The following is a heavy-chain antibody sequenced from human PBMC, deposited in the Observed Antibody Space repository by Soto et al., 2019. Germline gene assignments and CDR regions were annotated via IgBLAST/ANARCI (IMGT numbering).Heavy chain of an antibody. D-gene: IGHD3-3*01. J-gene: IGHJ6*02. CDR1: GGSISSYY. CDR2: IYYSGST. CDR3: ATLAAVLEYPYYGMDV. V-gene: IGHV4-59*01. Sequence: SETLSLTCTVSGGSISSYYWSWIRQHPGKGLEWIGYIYYSGSTNYNPSLKSRVTISVDTSKNQFSLELSRLRSDDTAVYYCATLAAVLEYPYYGMDVWGQGTTVTVSS.